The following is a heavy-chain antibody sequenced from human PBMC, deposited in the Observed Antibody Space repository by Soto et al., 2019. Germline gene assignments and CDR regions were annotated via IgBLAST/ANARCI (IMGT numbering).Heavy chain of an antibody. CDR2: ISSSGSTI. J-gene: IGHJ5*02. CDR1: GFSFSDYY. D-gene: IGHD4-4*01. Sequence: GGSLRLSCAASGFSFSDYYMSWIRQAPGKGLEWVSYISSSGSTIYYADSVKGRFAISRDNAKNSLYLQMNSLRAEDTAVYYCARDPRTNVTTTLGWFDPWGQGTLVTVSS. CDR3: ARDPRTNVTTTLGWFDP. V-gene: IGHV3-11*01.